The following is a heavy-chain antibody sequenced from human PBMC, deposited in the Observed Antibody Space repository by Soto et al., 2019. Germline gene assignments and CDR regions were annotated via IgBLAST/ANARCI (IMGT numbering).Heavy chain of an antibody. CDR2: IIPIFGTA. V-gene: IGHV1-69*13. CDR1: GGTFSSYA. D-gene: IGHD3-10*01. Sequence: SVKVSCKASGGTFSSYAISWVRQAPGQGLEWMGGIIPIFGTANYAQKFQGRVTITADESTSTAYMELSSLRSEDTAVHYCARPMVRGARPAPFDYWGQGTLVTVSS. CDR3: ARPMVRGARPAPFDY. J-gene: IGHJ4*02.